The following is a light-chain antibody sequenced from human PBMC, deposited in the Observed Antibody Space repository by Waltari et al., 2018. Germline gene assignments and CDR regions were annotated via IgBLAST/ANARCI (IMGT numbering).Light chain of an antibody. Sequence: QSALTQPASVSGSPGQSITISCTGTSSDVGSYNLVSWYQQHPGKAPKLMIYEGSKRPSGVSNRFSGSKSGNKAPLTISGLQAEDEADYYCCSYAGSSTWVFGGGTKLTVL. CDR1: SSDVGSYNL. J-gene: IGLJ3*02. V-gene: IGLV2-23*01. CDR3: CSYAGSSTWV. CDR2: EGS.